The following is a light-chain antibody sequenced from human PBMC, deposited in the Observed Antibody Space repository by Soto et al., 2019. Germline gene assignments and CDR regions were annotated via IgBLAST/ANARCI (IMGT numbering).Light chain of an antibody. CDR2: DAS. CDR1: QSVSSN. J-gene: IGKJ5*01. V-gene: IGKV3-20*01. CDR3: QQYGSSPIT. Sequence: EIVLTQSPATLSLSPGERATLSCRASQSVSSNLAWYQQKPGQAPRLLIYDASNRATGIPARFSGSGSGTDFTLTISRLEPEDFAVYYCQQYGSSPITFGRGTRLEIK.